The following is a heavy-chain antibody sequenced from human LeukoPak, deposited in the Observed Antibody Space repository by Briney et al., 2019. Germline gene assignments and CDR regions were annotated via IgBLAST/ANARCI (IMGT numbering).Heavy chain of an antibody. CDR1: GDSVSSNSAT. J-gene: IGHJ3*02. D-gene: IGHD1-26*01. Sequence: SQTLSLTCAISGDSVSSNSATWNWIRQSPSRGLEWLGRTYYKSKRYSDYAVSVKSRITINSDTSKNHFSLQLNSVTPEDTAVYYCARVSSPWSPRDAFDIWGQGTMVTVSS. CDR2: TYYKSKRYS. CDR3: ARVSSPWSPRDAFDI. V-gene: IGHV6-1*01.